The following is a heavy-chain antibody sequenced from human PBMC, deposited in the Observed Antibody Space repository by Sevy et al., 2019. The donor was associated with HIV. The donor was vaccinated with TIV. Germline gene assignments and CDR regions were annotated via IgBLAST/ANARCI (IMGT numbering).Heavy chain of an antibody. CDR2: ISTGSNTI. CDR1: GFSFGSYS. CDR3: ATCYYGSGTPTCYYYYMDV. Sequence: GGSLRLSCAASGFSFGSYSMNWVRQAPGQGLEWVSYISTGSNTIYYADSVKGRFTISRDNAKNSLYLQMNSLSAEDTAVDYYATCYYGSGTPTCYYYYMDVWGQGTTVTVSS. J-gene: IGHJ6*02. V-gene: IGHV3-48*01. D-gene: IGHD3-10*01.